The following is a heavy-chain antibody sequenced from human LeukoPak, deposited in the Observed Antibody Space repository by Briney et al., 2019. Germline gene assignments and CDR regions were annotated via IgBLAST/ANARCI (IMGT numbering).Heavy chain of an antibody. Sequence: KPSETLSLTCTVSGGFIGSYYWSWIRQPPGEGLEWVGYISHSGATRYNPSLKSRVTFSLDTSKNQISLNLSSVTAADTAVYFCARRGRRYSNGWYFDYWGQGTLVTVSS. J-gene: IGHJ4*02. CDR2: ISHSGAT. V-gene: IGHV4-59*08. CDR3: ARRGRRYSNGWYFDY. D-gene: IGHD6-19*01. CDR1: GGFIGSYY.